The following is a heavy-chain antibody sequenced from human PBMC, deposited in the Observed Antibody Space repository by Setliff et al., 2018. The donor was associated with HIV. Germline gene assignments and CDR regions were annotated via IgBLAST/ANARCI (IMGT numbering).Heavy chain of an antibody. D-gene: IGHD2-2*01. CDR3: ATNRRDCYSASCPLTS. Sequence: LRLSCAASGFFFSTYWMNWVRQAPGKGPQWVARIVSDGSGTSHADAVKGRFTISRDNAKNTLFLQMNSLRAEDSAMYYCATNRRDCYSASCPLTSWGQGTLVTVSS. V-gene: IGHV3-74*01. CDR1: GFFFSTYW. J-gene: IGHJ4*02. CDR2: IVSDGSGT.